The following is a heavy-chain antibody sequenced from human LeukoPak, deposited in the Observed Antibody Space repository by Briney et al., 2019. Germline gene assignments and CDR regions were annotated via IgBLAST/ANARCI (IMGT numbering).Heavy chain of an antibody. Sequence: GGSLRLSCAASGFTFSSYAMSWVRQAPGKGLEWVSAISGSGGSTYYADSVKGRFTISRDNSKNTLYLQLNSLRAEDTAVYYCVRGDRLRFLEWLLSDQYYFDYWGQGTLVTVSS. V-gene: IGHV3-23*01. CDR1: GFTFSSYA. J-gene: IGHJ4*02. CDR3: VRGDRLRFLEWLLSDQYYFDY. CDR2: ISGSGGST. D-gene: IGHD3-3*01.